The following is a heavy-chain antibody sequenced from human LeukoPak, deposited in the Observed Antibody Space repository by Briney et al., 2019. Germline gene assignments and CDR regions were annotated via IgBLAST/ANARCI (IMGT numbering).Heavy chain of an antibody. CDR2: INPNSGGT. J-gene: IGHJ4*02. CDR3: ARDKLVGATTGKDY. Sequence: ASVKVSCKASGYTFTGYYMHWVRQAPGQGLEWMGWINPNSGGTNYAQKFQGRVTMNRDTSVSTAYVELSRLRSDDTAVYYCARDKLVGATTGKDYWGQGTLVTVSS. CDR1: GYTFTGYY. D-gene: IGHD1-26*01. V-gene: IGHV1-2*02.